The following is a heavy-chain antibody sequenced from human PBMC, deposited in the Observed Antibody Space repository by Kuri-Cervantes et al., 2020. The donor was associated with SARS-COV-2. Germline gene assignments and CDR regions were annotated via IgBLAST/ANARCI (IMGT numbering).Heavy chain of an antibody. J-gene: IGHJ4*02. CDR1: GFTFSSYA. V-gene: IGHV3-30-3*01. CDR2: RSYDGSNK. CDR3: TTLIDY. Sequence: GESLKISCAASGFTFSSYAMHWVRQAPGKGLEWVAVRSYDGSNKYYADSVKGRFTISRDNSKNTLYLQMNSLKTEDTAVYYCTTLIDYWGQGALVTVSS.